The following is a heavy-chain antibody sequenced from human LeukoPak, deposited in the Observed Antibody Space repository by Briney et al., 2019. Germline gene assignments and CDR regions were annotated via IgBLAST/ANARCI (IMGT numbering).Heavy chain of an antibody. CDR2: VHLDGRT. CDR3: AREGGFYRPLDY. Sequence: PSETLSLTCDVSGGSVTSTNWWTWVRQPPGKGLEWIGEVHLDGRTNYNPSLKSRLIMSVDLPESHISLKLTSVTAADTAVYYCAREGGFYRPLDYSGQGTLVTVSS. D-gene: IGHD3-3*01. J-gene: IGHJ4*02. V-gene: IGHV4-4*02. CDR1: GGSVTSTNW.